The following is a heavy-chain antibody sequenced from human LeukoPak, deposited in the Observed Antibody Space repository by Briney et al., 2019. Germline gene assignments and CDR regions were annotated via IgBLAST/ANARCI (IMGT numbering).Heavy chain of an antibody. CDR3: ARDFYYDPGDQPYYFDY. CDR2: ISYDGSNK. CDR1: GFTFSSYA. J-gene: IGHJ4*02. Sequence: GGSLRLSCAASGFTFSSYAMHWVRQAPGKGLEWVAVISYDGSNKYYADSVKGRFTISRDNSKNTLYLQMNSLRAEDTAVYYCARDFYYDPGDQPYYFDYWGQGTLATVSS. D-gene: IGHD3-10*02. V-gene: IGHV3-30-3*01.